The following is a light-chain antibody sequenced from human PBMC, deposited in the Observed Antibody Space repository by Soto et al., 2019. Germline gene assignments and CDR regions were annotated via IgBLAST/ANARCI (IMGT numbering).Light chain of an antibody. V-gene: IGLV2-14*03. CDR1: TNDVGGYNY. CDR3: SSYTSSYTWV. Sequence: QSALTQPASVSGSPGQSITISCSGTTNDVGGYNYVSWYQQHPGKAPKLLIYGVTDRPSGVSSRFSGSKSGNAASLTISGLQAEHEGDYYCSSYTSSYTWVFGGGTQLTVL. CDR2: GVT. J-gene: IGLJ3*02.